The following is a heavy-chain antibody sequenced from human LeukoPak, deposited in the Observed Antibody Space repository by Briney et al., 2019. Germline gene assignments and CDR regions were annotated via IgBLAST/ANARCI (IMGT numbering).Heavy chain of an antibody. D-gene: IGHD6-13*01. CDR1: GGSISSYY. J-gene: IGHJ5*02. CDR3: VRGPLEPYSSSWYWFDP. CDR2: IYYSGST. V-gene: IGHV4-59*01. Sequence: SETLSLTCTVSGGSISSYYWSWIRQPPGKGLEWVGYIYYSGSTNYNPSLKSRVTISVDTSKNQFSLKLSSVTAADTAVYYCVRGPLEPYSSSWYWFDPWGQGTLVTVSP.